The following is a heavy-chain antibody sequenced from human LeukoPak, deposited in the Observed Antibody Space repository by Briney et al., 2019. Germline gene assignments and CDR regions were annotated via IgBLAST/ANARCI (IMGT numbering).Heavy chain of an antibody. CDR3: ARGKMFCGGDCYSTGNFFDY. Sequence: ASVKVSCKASGYTFTSYGISWVRQAPGQGLEWMGWISAYNGNTNYAQSLQGRVTMTTDTSTSTAYMELRSLRSDDTAVYYCARGKMFCGGDCYSTGNFFDYWGQGTLVTVSS. CDR2: ISAYNGNT. D-gene: IGHD2-21*02. V-gene: IGHV1-18*01. CDR1: GYTFTSYG. J-gene: IGHJ4*02.